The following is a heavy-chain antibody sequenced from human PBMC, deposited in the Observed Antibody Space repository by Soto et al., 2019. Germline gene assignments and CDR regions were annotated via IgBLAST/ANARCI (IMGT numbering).Heavy chain of an antibody. Sequence: QVQLVQSGAEVKKPGASVKVSCKASGYTFTGYYMHWVRQAPGQGLEWMGWINPNSGGTNYAQQFQGWVTMTRDASIRTADMELSRLRSDDTDVYYCARGRAAAGTHLYWFDPWGQGTLVTVSS. V-gene: IGHV1-2*04. CDR3: ARGRAAAGTHLYWFDP. CDR2: INPNSGGT. CDR1: GYTFTGYY. J-gene: IGHJ5*02. D-gene: IGHD6-13*01.